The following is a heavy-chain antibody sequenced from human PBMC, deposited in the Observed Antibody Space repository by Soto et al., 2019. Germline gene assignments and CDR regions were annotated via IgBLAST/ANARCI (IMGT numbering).Heavy chain of an antibody. CDR2: IKNDGSST. CDR1: GFTFNRYW. D-gene: IGHD1-1*01. Sequence: EVQLVESGGGLVQPGGSLRLSCAASGFTFNRYWMHWVRQAPGKGLVWVSRIKNDGSSTSYADSVKGRFSISRDNGKNTLDLQMNSLRVEDTAVYYCAKFDDDYYYMDTWGKGTTVTVSS. CDR3: AKFDDDYYYMDT. V-gene: IGHV3-74*01. J-gene: IGHJ6*03.